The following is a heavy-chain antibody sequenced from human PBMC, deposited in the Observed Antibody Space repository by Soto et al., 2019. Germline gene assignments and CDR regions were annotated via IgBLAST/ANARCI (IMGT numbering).Heavy chain of an antibody. CDR3: ARDPITIFGVVIIPDYYYGMDV. CDR1: GFTFSSYS. CDR2: ISSSSSYI. Sequence: GGSLRLSCAASGFTFSSYSMNWVRQAPGQGLAWVSSISSSSSYIYYADSVKGRFTISRDNAKNSLYLQMNSLRAEDTAVYYCARDPITIFGVVIIPDYYYGMDVWGQGTTVTVSS. D-gene: IGHD3-3*01. J-gene: IGHJ6*02. V-gene: IGHV3-21*01.